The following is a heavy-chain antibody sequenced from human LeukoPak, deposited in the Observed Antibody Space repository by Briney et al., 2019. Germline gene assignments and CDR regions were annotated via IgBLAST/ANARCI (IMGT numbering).Heavy chain of an antibody. V-gene: IGHV3-48*03. J-gene: IGHJ4*02. D-gene: IGHD2-15*01. CDR1: GFTFSSYE. CDR3: ARDDCNGGSCYPDY. Sequence: PGGSLRLSCAASGFTFSSYEMNWVRQAPGKGLEWVSYISSSGSTIYYADSVKGRFTISRDNAKNSLYLQMNSLRAEDTAVYYCARDDCNGGSCYPDYWGQGTLLTVSS. CDR2: ISSSGSTI.